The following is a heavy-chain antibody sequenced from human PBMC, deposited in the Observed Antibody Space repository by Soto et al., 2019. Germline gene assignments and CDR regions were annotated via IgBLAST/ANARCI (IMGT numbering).Heavy chain of an antibody. D-gene: IGHD1-1*01. CDR2: IYYSGSS. CDR3: GSHPLNWSGADY. CDR1: GGSITSSEYY. J-gene: IGHJ4*02. V-gene: IGHV4-39*01. Sequence: PSETLSLTCTVSGGSITSSEYYWAWIRQPPGKGLQFVGTIYYSGSSYSNPSLKSRLSMSVDTSKNQFSLTMKSVTAADTGVYYCGSHPLNWSGADYWGQGVLVTVSS.